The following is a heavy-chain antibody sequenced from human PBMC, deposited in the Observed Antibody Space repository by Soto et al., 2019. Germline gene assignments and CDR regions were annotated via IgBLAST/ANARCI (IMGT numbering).Heavy chain of an antibody. Sequence: SETLSLTCTVSGGSISSGGYYWSWIRQHPGKGLEWIGEIHHSGNTNYNASLKSRVSILVDKSKNHFSLMLGSVTAADTALYYCARLVGLYFDYWGQGMLVTVSS. J-gene: IGHJ4*02. D-gene: IGHD2-8*02. V-gene: IGHV4-31*03. CDR1: GGSISSGGYY. CDR2: IHHSGNT. CDR3: ARLVGLYFDY.